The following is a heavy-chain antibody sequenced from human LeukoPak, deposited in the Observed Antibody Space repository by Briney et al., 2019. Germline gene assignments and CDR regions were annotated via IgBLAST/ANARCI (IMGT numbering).Heavy chain of an antibody. V-gene: IGHV4-39*01. J-gene: IGHJ4*02. CDR2: IYYSGST. CDR3: ARHGCRGTNCALDY. D-gene: IGHD2-2*01. Sequence: SETLSLTCTVSGDSISSRYYWGWIRQPPGKGLEWIGSIYYSGSTYYNVSLKSRVSISVDTAKNQLSLNLNSVTAADTAVYYCARHGCRGTNCALDYWGQGTLVTVSS. CDR1: GDSISSRYY.